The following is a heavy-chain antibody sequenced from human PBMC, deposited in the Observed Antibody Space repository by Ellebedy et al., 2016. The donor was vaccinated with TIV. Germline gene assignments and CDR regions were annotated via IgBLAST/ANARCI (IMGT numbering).Heavy chain of an antibody. D-gene: IGHD2-2*01. Sequence: ASVKVSXXVSGYTLTELSMHWVRQAPGKGLEWMGGFDPEDGETIYAQRFQGRVTMTEDTSTDTAYMELSSLRSEDTAVYYCARALIVVVPAAIGPCVYGMDVWGQGTTVTVSS. J-gene: IGHJ6*02. CDR1: GYTLTELS. CDR2: FDPEDGET. CDR3: ARALIVVVPAAIGPCVYGMDV. V-gene: IGHV1-24*01.